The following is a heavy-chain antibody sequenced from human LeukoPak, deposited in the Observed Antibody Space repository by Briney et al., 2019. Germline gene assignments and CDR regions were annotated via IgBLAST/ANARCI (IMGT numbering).Heavy chain of an antibody. CDR2: IYYSGTT. V-gene: IGHV4-30-4*01. J-gene: IGHJ4*02. D-gene: IGHD6-6*01. CDR1: GGSISSGDYY. CDR3: ARRQWDSNSGDDY. Sequence: PSETLSLTCTVSGGSISSGDYYWSWIRQPPGKGLEWIGYIYYSGTTYYNPSLKSRVTISVDTSKNQFSLKVSSVTAADTAVYYCARRQWDSNSGDDYWGQGTLVTVSS.